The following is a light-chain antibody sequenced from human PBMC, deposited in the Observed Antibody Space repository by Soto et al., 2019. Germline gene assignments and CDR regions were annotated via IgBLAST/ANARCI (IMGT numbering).Light chain of an antibody. CDR2: GAS. Sequence: EIVLTPSPATLSVSLVEISTLSFMSSQSVSSNLAWYQQKPGQAPRLLIYGASTRATCIPARFSGSGSGTEFTLTIRSLQSEDFAVYYCQQHNNWPPITFGQGKRRGIK. CDR3: QQHNNWPPIT. V-gene: IGKV3-15*01. CDR1: QSVSSN. J-gene: IGKJ5*01.